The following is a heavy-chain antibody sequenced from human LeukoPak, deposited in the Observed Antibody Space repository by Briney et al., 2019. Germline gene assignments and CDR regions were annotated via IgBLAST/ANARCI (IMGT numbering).Heavy chain of an antibody. V-gene: IGHV3-64*01. J-gene: IGHJ4*02. Sequence: GGSLRLSCAATGFTFSSYGMVWVRQAPGKGLEYVSGITSNGGTTYYGNSVKGRFTISRDNSKDTLYLQMGSLRSEDMAVYYCARGIRWASDYWGQGTLVTVAS. D-gene: IGHD4-23*01. CDR2: ITSNGGTT. CDR3: ARGIRWASDY. CDR1: GFTFSSYG.